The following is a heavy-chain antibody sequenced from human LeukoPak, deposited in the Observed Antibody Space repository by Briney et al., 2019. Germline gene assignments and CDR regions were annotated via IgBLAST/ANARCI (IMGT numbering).Heavy chain of an antibody. J-gene: IGHJ6*03. D-gene: IGHD5-12*01. V-gene: IGHV3-48*04. CDR1: GFTFSSYS. CDR2: ISSSSSTI. Sequence: PGGSLRLSCAASGFTFSSYSMNWVRQAPGKGLEWVSYISSSSSTIYYADSVKGRFTISRDNAKNSLYLQMNSLRAEDTAVYYCAREGSGYDFAYYYYMDVWGKGTTVTVSS. CDR3: AREGSGYDFAYYYYMDV.